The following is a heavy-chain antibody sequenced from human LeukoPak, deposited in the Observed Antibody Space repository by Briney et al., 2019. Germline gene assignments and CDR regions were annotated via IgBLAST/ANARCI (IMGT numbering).Heavy chain of an antibody. CDR2: IDWDDDK. Sequence: SGPALVKPTQTLTLTCTFSGFSLSTSGMCVSWVRQPPGKALERLALIDWDDDKYYSTSLKTRLTISKDTSKNQVVLTMTNMDPVDTATCYCARVMMGIDGNWFDPWGQGTLVTVSS. J-gene: IGHJ5*02. CDR1: GFSLSTSGMC. CDR3: ARVMMGIDGNWFDP. D-gene: IGHD5-24*01. V-gene: IGHV2-70*20.